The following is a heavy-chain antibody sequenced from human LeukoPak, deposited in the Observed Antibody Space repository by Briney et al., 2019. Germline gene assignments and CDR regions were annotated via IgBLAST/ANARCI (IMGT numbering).Heavy chain of an antibody. Sequence: PSETLSLTCSVSGDSISTYHWNWIRQPPGKGLEWIGYMQSTGNSNYNPSLKNRVNIFVARSKNQFVLNLRSVTAADTAVYYCARDKRHSYGRYFDPWGQGMLVTVSS. CDR3: ARDKRHSYGRYFDP. D-gene: IGHD5-18*01. J-gene: IGHJ4*02. V-gene: IGHV4-59*01. CDR2: MQSTGNS. CDR1: GDSISTYH.